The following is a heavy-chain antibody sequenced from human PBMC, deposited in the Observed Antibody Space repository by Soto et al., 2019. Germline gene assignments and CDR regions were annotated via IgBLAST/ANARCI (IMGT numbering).Heavy chain of an antibody. CDR1: GFTFSSYG. Sequence: QVQLVESGGGVVQPGRSLRLSCAASGFTFSSYGMHWVRQAPGKGLEWVAVISYDGSNKYYADSVKGRFTISRDNSKNTLYLQMNSLRAEDTAVYYCANAVQTADGYWGQGTLVTVSS. CDR3: ANAVQTADGY. CDR2: ISYDGSNK. J-gene: IGHJ4*02. D-gene: IGHD2-2*01. V-gene: IGHV3-30*18.